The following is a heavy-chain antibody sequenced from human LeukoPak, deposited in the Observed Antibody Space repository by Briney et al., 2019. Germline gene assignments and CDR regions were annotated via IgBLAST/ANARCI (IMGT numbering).Heavy chain of an antibody. J-gene: IGHJ4*02. D-gene: IGHD6-19*01. CDR1: GVTFSSYG. V-gene: IGHV3-30*02. CDR2: IRYDGSNK. CDR3: ARDRNSGWYFDY. Sequence: GGSLRLSCAASGVTFSSYGMHWVRQAPGKGLEWVAFIRYDGSNKYYADSVKGRFTISRDNSKNTLYLQMNSLRAEDTAVYYCARDRNSGWYFDYRGQGTLVTVSS.